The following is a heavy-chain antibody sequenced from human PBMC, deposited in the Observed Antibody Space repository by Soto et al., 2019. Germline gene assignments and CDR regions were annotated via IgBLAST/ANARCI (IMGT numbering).Heavy chain of an antibody. CDR3: ARDDAFGNENAFDL. D-gene: IGHD1-1*01. V-gene: IGHV3-33*01. J-gene: IGHJ3*01. CDR2: ISPK. CDR1: GFSFRTYG. Sequence: QVQLVESGGGLVQPGTSLRLSCAVSGFSFRTYGFHWVRQPPGKGLEWVAVISPKGHSDSVEGRFTISRDNSKDTLYLQMNNLRAEDTAVYYFARDDAFGNENAFDLWGQGTMVTVSS.